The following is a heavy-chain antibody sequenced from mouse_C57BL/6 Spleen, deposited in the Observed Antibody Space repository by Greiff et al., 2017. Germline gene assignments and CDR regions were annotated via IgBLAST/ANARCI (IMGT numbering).Heavy chain of an antibody. CDR2: IHPNNGGT. J-gene: IGHJ4*01. CDR1: GYTFTDSY. CDR3: ARHSSGALCAMDY. Sequence: VQLQQSGPELVKPGASVKISCKASGYTFTDSYMNWVKPSHGQSLEWIGDIHPNNGGTSYNQKFKGKATWTVDKSSSTAYMELRSLTSEDSAVYYWARHSSGALCAMDYWGQGTTVTVAA. V-gene: IGHV1-26*01. D-gene: IGHD3-2*02.